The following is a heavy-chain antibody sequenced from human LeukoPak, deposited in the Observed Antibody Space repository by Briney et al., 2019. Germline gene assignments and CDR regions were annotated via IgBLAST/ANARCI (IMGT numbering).Heavy chain of an antibody. Sequence: PSETLSLTCAVYGGSFSGYYWSWIRQPPGKGLEWIGEINHSGSTNYNPSLKSRVTISVDTSKNQFSLKLSSVTAADTAVYYCARHRWYSSSWYWFDPWGQGTLVTVSS. CDR2: INHSGST. J-gene: IGHJ5*02. V-gene: IGHV4-34*01. CDR3: ARHRWYSSSWYWFDP. D-gene: IGHD6-13*01. CDR1: GGSFSGYY.